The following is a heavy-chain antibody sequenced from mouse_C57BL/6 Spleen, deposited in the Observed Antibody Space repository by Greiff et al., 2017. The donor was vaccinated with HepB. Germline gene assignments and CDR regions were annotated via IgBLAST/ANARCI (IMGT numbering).Heavy chain of an antibody. D-gene: IGHD1-1*01. CDR3: ALDYYGSSYEAY. V-gene: IGHV1-82*01. Sequence: QVQLQQSGPELVKPGASVKISCKASGYAFSSSWMNWVKQRPGKGLEWIGRIYPGDGDTNYNGKFKGKATLTADKSSSTAYMQLSSLTSEDSAVYFCALDYYGSSYEAYWGQGTLVTVSA. CDR2: IYPGDGDT. J-gene: IGHJ3*01. CDR1: GYAFSSSW.